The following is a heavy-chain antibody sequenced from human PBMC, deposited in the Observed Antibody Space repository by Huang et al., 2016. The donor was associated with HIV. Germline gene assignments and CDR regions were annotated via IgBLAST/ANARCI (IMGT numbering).Heavy chain of an antibody. Sequence: AASGFTFSSYWMHWVRQAPGKGLVWVSRINSDGSSTSYADSVKGRFTISRDNAKNTLYLKMNSLRAEDTAVYYCARDSQQWLVEDYWGQGTLVTVSS. D-gene: IGHD6-19*01. J-gene: IGHJ4*02. CDR3: ARDSQQWLVEDY. V-gene: IGHV3-74*01. CDR2: INSDGSST. CDR1: GFTFSSYW.